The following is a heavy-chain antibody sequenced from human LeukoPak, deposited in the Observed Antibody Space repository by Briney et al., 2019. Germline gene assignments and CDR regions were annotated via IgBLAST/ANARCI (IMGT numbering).Heavy chain of an antibody. J-gene: IGHJ4*02. CDR3: ARDWNLHSGLDY. CDR2: ISSSSTI. CDR1: GFTFSSYS. V-gene: IGHV3-48*04. D-gene: IGHD1-26*01. Sequence: GGSLRLSCAASGFTFSSYSMNWVRQAPGKGLEWVSYISSSSTIYYADSVKGRFTISRDNAKNSLYLQMNSLRAEDTAVYYCARDWNLHSGLDYWGQGTLVTVSS.